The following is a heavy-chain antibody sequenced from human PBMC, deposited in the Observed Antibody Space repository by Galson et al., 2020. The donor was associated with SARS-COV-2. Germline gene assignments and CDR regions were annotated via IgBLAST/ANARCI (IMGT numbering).Heavy chain of an antibody. Sequence: QLGESLKISCAASGFTFSSYAMHWVRQAPGKGLEWVAVISYDGSNKYYADSVKGRFTISRDNSKNTLYLQMNSLRAEDTAVYYCARPPSGSYYPIDLDYWGQGTLVTVSS. CDR1: GFTFSSYA. D-gene: IGHD1-26*01. CDR3: ARPPSGSYYPIDLDY. J-gene: IGHJ4*02. V-gene: IGHV3-30*04. CDR2: ISYDGSNK.